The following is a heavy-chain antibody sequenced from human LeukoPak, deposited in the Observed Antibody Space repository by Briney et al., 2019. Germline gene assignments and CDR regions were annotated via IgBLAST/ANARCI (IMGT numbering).Heavy chain of an antibody. Sequence: GASVKVSCKASGGTFSSYAINWVRQAPGQGLEWMGGIIPIFNTANYAQRFQGRVTISTDESTRTAYMELSSLRSEDTAIYFCATNYYYDSSAYYYYFWGQGTLVTVSS. CDR2: IIPIFNTA. J-gene: IGHJ4*02. V-gene: IGHV1-69*05. CDR1: GGTFSSYA. D-gene: IGHD3-22*01. CDR3: ATNYYYDSSAYYYYF.